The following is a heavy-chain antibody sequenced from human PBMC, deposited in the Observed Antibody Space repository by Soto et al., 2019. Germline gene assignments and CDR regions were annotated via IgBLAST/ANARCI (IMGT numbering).Heavy chain of an antibody. CDR3: ARDDESGGNAPYNWFDP. CDR2: IGAYNGNT. V-gene: IGHV1-18*01. CDR1: GYTFTSYG. D-gene: IGHD2-15*01. J-gene: IGHJ5*02. Sequence: ASVKVSCKASGYTFTSYGISWVRQTPGQGLEWMGWIGAYNGNTNYAQKLQGRVTMTTDTSTSTAYMELRSLRSDDTAVYYCARDDESGGNAPYNWFDPWGQGTLVTVSS.